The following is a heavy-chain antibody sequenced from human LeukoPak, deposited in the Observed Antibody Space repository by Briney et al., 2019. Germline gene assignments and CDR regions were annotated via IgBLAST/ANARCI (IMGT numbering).Heavy chain of an antibody. CDR2: ITGSSNNI. J-gene: IGHJ4*02. D-gene: IGHD6-19*01. CDR3: ARDQGSGWPSGTFDY. CDR1: GFTSSSYS. Sequence: TGGSLGLSCAASGFTSSSYSMNWVRRAPGKRLEWISYITGSSNNIYYADSVKGRFTISRDNSKNTLFLQMNSLRAEDTAVYYCARDQGSGWPSGTFDYWGQGTLVTVSS. V-gene: IGHV3-48*01.